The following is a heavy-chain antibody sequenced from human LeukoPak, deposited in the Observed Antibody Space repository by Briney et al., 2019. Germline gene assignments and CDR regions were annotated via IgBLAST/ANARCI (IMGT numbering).Heavy chain of an antibody. CDR2: IYYSGST. D-gene: IGHD6-13*01. Sequence: SETLSLTCIVSGGSISNYYWGWIRQPPGKGLEWIGYIYYSGSTNYNPSLKSRVTISVDTSKNQFSLELSSVTAADTAVYYCARDDGYSSSWYFAFDIWGQGTMVTVSS. V-gene: IGHV4-59*01. CDR3: ARDDGYSSSWYFAFDI. J-gene: IGHJ3*02. CDR1: GGSISNYY.